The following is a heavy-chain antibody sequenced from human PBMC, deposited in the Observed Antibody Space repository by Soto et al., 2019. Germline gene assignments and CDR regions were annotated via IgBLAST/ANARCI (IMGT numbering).Heavy chain of an antibody. CDR2: ISGGGGST. J-gene: IGHJ4*02. CDR3: AKDPPVAMIFGVVIPPYYFDY. CDR1: GFTFSNYA. Sequence: EVQLLESGGDLVQRGGSLRLSCAASGFTFSNYAMSWVRQAPGKGLEWVSAISGGGGSTYYADSVKGRFTISRDNSRNTLFLQMNSLRAEDTAVYYCAKDPPVAMIFGVVIPPYYFDYWGQGTLVTVSS. D-gene: IGHD3-3*01. V-gene: IGHV3-23*01.